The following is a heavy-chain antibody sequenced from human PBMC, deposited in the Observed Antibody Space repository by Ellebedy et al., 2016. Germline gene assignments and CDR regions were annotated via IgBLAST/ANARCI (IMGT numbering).Heavy chain of an antibody. CDR1: GFTFSSYA. CDR2: ISGSGGST. CDR3: AKDKLRLEMATPRGWFDP. Sequence: GGSLRLXCAASGFTFSSYAMSWVRQAPGKGLEWVSAISGSGGSTYYADSVKGRFTISRDNSKNTLYLQMNSLRAEDTAVYYCAKDKLRLEMATPRGWFDPWGQGTLVTVSS. J-gene: IGHJ5*02. D-gene: IGHD5-24*01. V-gene: IGHV3-23*01.